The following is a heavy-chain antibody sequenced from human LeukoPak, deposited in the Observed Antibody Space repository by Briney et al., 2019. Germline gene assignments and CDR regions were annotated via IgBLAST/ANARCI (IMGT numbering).Heavy chain of an antibody. J-gene: IGHJ4*02. CDR3: AKDPHYYDSGGPKSFDY. Sequence: GGSLRLSCAASGFTFNNYAMSWVRQAPGKGLEWVSGISGSGGNTYYADSVKGRFAISRDNSKKTLYLQMDSLRAEDTAVYYCAKDPHYYDSGGPKSFDYWGQGTLVTVSS. CDR1: GFTFNNYA. V-gene: IGHV3-23*01. CDR2: ISGSGGNT. D-gene: IGHD3-22*01.